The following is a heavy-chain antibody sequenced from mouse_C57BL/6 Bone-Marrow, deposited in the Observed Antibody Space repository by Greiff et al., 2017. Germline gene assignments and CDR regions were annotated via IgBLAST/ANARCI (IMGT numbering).Heavy chain of an antibody. V-gene: IGHV1-82*01. CDR3: ERRRALMITTGDDAMDY. CDR1: GYAFSSSW. Sequence: QVQLQQSGPELVKPGASVKISCKASGYAFSSSWMNWVKQRPGKGLEWIGRIYPGDGDTNYTGKFKGKATLTADKSSSTAYMQLSSLTSEDSEVCFCERRRALMITTGDDAMDYWGQGTSVTVSS. D-gene: IGHD2-4*01. J-gene: IGHJ4*01. CDR2: IYPGDGDT.